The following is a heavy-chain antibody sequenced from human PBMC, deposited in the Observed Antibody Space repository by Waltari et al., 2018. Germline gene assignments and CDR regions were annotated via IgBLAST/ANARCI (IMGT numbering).Heavy chain of an antibody. CDR1: GFTFSSYA. CDR2: IAYDGSNK. V-gene: IGHV3-30-3*01. Sequence: QVQLVESGGGVVQPGRSLRLPCAASGFTFSSYAMHWVRQAPGKGWEWVAVIAYDGSNKYYAESVKGRFTISRDNSKNTLYLQMNSLRAEDTAVYYCASPRVIAARLDYWGQGTLVTVSS. D-gene: IGHD6-6*01. J-gene: IGHJ4*02. CDR3: ASPRVIAARLDY.